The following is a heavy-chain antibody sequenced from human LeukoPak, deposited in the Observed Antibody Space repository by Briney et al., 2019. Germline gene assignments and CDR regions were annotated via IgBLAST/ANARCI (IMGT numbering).Heavy chain of an antibody. CDR2: IKQDGGTK. D-gene: IGHD1-26*01. V-gene: IGHV3-7*01. CDR3: ARDQAPSFSGGHYDAFDI. J-gene: IGHJ3*02. Sequence: GGSLRLSCAASGFTFSNYWMTWLRQAPGRGLEWVANIKQDGGTKYYVDSVKGRFTISRDNAMNSLYLQMNSLRAEDTAVYYCARDQAPSFSGGHYDAFDIWGQGTVVTVSS. CDR1: GFTFSNYW.